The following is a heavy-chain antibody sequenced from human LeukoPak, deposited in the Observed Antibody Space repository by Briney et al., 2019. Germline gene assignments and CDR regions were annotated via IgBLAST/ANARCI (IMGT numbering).Heavy chain of an antibody. CDR3: AREGDYGGNSGQVGVFDY. V-gene: IGHV3-74*01. Sequence: PGGSLRLSCAASGFTFSSYWMHWVRQAPGKGLVWVSRINSDGSSTSYADSVKGRFTISRDNAKNTLYLQMNSLRAKDTAVYYCAREGDYGGNSGQVGVFDYWGRGTLVTVSS. D-gene: IGHD4-23*01. J-gene: IGHJ4*02. CDR2: INSDGSST. CDR1: GFTFSSYW.